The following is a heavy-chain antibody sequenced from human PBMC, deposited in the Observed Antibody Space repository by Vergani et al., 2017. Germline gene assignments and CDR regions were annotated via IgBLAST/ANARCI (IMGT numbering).Heavy chain of an antibody. Sequence: VQLVESGGGLVQPGGSLRLSCAASGFTFSDYYMTWIRQAPGKGLEWISYISGRGHTKYYADSLKVRFTISRDNTKNSMYLQRNSLRAEDTAVYYCTRVVDPADFNGGDSSSWYDNYYYGMDGWGQGTTVTVS. CDR3: TRVVDPADFNGGDSSSWYDNYYYGMDG. J-gene: IGHJ6*02. CDR1: GFTFSDYY. D-gene: IGHD2-2*01. CDR2: ISGRGHTK. V-gene: IGHV3-11*04.